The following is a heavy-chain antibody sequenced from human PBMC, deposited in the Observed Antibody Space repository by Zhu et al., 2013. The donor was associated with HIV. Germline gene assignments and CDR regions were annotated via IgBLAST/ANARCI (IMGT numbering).Heavy chain of an antibody. V-gene: IGHV1-8*02. CDR3: VEGPRRRRRHLGRMDI. J-gene: IGHJ6*02. CDR2: VNPETGKK. D-gene: IGHD3-9*01. Sequence: QVQLVQSGAEVKKPGASVKVSCKASGYTFTTYYTHWVRQAPGQGLEWMGWVNPETGKKGFAEKFHDRVMTSRDVSRAKVLLTLNDVNFDDTAVYFCVEGPRRRRRHLGRMDIWGRGTT. CDR1: GYTFTTYY.